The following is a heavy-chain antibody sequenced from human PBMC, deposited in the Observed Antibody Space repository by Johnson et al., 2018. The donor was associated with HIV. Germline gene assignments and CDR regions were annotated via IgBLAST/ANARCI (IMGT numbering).Heavy chain of an antibody. Sequence: VQLVESGGGLVKPGGSLRLSCAASGFTFTYAWMSWVRRAPGTGLEWVGRIKSSTDGGTTDSTAPVQGRFIIPRDDSKSIAYLQMNSLKTEDTAVYYCSRENYNFWSGYWGAFDIWGHGTVVTVSS. D-gene: IGHD3-3*01. CDR1: GFTFTYAW. CDR2: IKSSTDGGTT. CDR3: SRENYNFWSGYWGAFDI. J-gene: IGHJ3*02. V-gene: IGHV3-15*01.